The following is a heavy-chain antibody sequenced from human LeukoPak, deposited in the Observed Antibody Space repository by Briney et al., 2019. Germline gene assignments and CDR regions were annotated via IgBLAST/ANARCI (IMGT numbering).Heavy chain of an antibody. Sequence: PGGSLRLSCAASGLAFSSSTMSWVRQAPGKGLECVSIISGSGADTYYTDSVTGRFTISRDNSKNTLFLQMNTLRAEDTAVYYCAGRPSRPGLAPLDYWGQGALVTVSS. CDR2: ISGSGADT. J-gene: IGHJ4*02. V-gene: IGHV3-23*01. D-gene: IGHD2-2*01. CDR3: AGRPSRPGLAPLDY. CDR1: GLAFSSST.